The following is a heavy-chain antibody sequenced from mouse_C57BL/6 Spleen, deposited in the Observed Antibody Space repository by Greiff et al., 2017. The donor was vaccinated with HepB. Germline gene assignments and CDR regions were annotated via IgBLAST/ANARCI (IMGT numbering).Heavy chain of an antibody. CDR1: GYTFTSYW. V-gene: IGHV1-52*01. CDR2: IDPSDSET. CDR3: ASYYYGSSQYYYAMDY. D-gene: IGHD1-1*01. Sequence: VHLVESGAELVRPGSSVKLSCKASGYTFTSYWMHWVKQRPIQGLEWIGNIDPSDSETHYNQKFKDKATLTVDKSSSTAYMQLSSLTSEDSAVYYCASYYYGSSQYYYAMDYWGQGTSVTVSS. J-gene: IGHJ4*01.